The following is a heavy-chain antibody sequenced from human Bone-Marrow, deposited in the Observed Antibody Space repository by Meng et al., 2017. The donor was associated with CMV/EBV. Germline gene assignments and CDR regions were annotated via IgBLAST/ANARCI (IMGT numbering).Heavy chain of an antibody. CDR3: ARAPELAGYGMDV. V-gene: IGHV3-53*01. Sequence: GESLKISCAASGFTFSSYGMHWVRQAPGKGLEWVSVIYSGGSTYYADSVKGRFTISRDNSKNTLYLQMNSLRAEDTAVYYCARAPELAGYGMDVWGQGTTVTVSS. J-gene: IGHJ6*02. D-gene: IGHD6-13*01. CDR2: IYSGGST. CDR1: GFTFSSYG.